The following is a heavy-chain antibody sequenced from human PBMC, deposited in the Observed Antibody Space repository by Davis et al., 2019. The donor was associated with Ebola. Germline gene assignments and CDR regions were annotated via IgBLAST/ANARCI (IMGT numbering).Heavy chain of an antibody. CDR2: INTNTGNP. V-gene: IGHV7-4-1*02. Sequence: AASVKVSCKASGYTFTSYAMNWVRQAPGQGLEWMGWINTNTGNPTFAPGFTGRFVFSLDTSVNTAYLQISSLQAEDTAVYYCAKYKSLYGGDSFDLWGQGTLVTVSS. CDR3: AKYKSLYGGDSFDL. J-gene: IGHJ4*02. CDR1: GYTFTSYA. D-gene: IGHD1-1*01.